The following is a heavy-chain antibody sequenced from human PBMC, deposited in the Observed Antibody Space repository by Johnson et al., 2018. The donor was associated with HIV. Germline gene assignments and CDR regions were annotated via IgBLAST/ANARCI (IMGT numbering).Heavy chain of an antibody. CDR3: ARAPGVRGVDAVDV. Sequence: VQLVESGGGLVQPGGSLRLSCEASGFIFRGYWMSWFRQAPGKGLEWVAYIKHDGSEKYYVDSVKGRFTISRDNAKNSVYRQMNSLEAEDTAVYYCARAPGVRGVDAVDVWGQGTVVTGSS. CDR1: GFIFRGYW. CDR2: IKHDGSEK. V-gene: IGHV3-7*02. D-gene: IGHD3-10*01. J-gene: IGHJ3*01.